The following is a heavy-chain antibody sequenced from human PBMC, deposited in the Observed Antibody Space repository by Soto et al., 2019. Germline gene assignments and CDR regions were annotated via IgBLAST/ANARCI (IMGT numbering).Heavy chain of an antibody. CDR1: GFTFSSYS. CDR2: ISSSSSYI. J-gene: IGHJ6*02. V-gene: IGHV3-21*01. D-gene: IGHD2-2*01. CDR3: ARGGRPIVVVPAAIQIMDV. Sequence: GGSLRLSCAASGFTFSSYSMNWVRQAPGKGLEWVSSISSSSSYIYYADSVKGRFTISRDNAKNSLYLQMNSLRAEDTAVYYCARGGRPIVVVPAAIQIMDVWDQGTTVTVSS.